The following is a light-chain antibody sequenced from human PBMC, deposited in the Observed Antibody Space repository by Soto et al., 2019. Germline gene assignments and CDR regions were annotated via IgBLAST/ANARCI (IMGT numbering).Light chain of an antibody. CDR3: QSYDSSLSGLYV. CDR1: SSNIGAGYD. CDR2: GNN. J-gene: IGLJ1*01. Sequence: SVLTQPPSVSGAPVQRVTISCTGSSSNIGAGYDVHWYQQLPGTAPKLLIYGNNNRPSGVPDRFSGSKSATSASLAITGLQAEDEAEYYCQSYDSSLSGLYVFGTGTKVTVL. V-gene: IGLV1-40*01.